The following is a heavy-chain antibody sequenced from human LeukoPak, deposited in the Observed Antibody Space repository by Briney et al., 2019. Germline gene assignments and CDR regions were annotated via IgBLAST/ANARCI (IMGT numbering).Heavy chain of an antibody. CDR3: ARESKYCSDTSCSSWIDP. Sequence: PSETLSLTCAVSGGSISSSYWWNWVRQPPGKGLEWIGEIFHSGSTNYNPSLKSRVTISVDKSRNQFSLRLSSVTAADTAVYYCARESKYCSDTSCSSWIDPWGQGTLVTVSS. J-gene: IGHJ5*02. D-gene: IGHD2-2*01. CDR1: GGSISSSYW. CDR2: IFHSGST. V-gene: IGHV4-4*02.